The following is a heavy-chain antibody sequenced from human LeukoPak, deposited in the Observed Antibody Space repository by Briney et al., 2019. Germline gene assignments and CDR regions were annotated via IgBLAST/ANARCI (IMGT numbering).Heavy chain of an antibody. CDR3: ARDSGTYCSGGSCGPEASYYMDV. Sequence: GASVKVSCKASGYTFTGYYMHWVRQAPGQGLEWMGWINPNSGGTNYAQKFQGRVTMTRDTSISTAYMELSRLRSDDTAVYYCARDSGTYCSGGSCGPEASYYMDVWGKGTTVTVSS. D-gene: IGHD2-15*01. J-gene: IGHJ6*03. CDR1: GYTFTGYY. V-gene: IGHV1-2*02. CDR2: INPNSGGT.